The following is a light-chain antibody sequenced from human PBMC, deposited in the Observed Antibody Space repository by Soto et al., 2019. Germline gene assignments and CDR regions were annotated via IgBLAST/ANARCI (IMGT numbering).Light chain of an antibody. CDR1: QSFLHINGYNY. CDR2: MTS. Sequence: DIVVTQTPLSLPVTPGEPASISCRSSQSFLHINGYNYLDWYLQKPGQSPQLLIYMTSKRASGVPDRFSGSGSGTYFTLRISRVEAEDAGVYYCMQTLETPRTFGQGTRWIS. CDR3: MQTLETPRT. V-gene: IGKV2-28*01. J-gene: IGKJ1*01.